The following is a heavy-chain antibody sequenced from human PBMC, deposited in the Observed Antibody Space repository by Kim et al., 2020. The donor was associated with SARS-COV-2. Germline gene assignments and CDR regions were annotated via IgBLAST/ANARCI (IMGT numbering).Heavy chain of an antibody. CDR3: ARAYDILTGFHY. Sequence: GGSLRLSCAASGFTVSNNYMSWVRQAPGKGLEWVSVIYSDGSTYYADSVKSRFTISRHNSENTLYLQMNSLRAEDTAVYYCARAYDILTGFHYWGQGTLGTVSS. V-gene: IGHV3-53*01. D-gene: IGHD3-9*01. J-gene: IGHJ4*02. CDR2: IYSDGST. CDR1: GFTVSNNY.